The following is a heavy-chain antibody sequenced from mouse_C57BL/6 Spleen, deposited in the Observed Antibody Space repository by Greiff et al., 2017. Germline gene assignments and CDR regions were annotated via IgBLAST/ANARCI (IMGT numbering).Heavy chain of an antibody. Sequence: QVQLQQPGAELVRPGTSVKLSCKASGYTFTSYWMHWVKQRPGQGLEWIGLIDPSDSYTNYNQKFKGKATLTVDTSSSTAYMQLSSLASEDSAVYYCARYDGSWFAYWGQGTLVTVSA. CDR1: GYTFTSYW. CDR2: IDPSDSYT. CDR3: ARYDGSWFAY. J-gene: IGHJ3*01. D-gene: IGHD2-3*01. V-gene: IGHV1-59*01.